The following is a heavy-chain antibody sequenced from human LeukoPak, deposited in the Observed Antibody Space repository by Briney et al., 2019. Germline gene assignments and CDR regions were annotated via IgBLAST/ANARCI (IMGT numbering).Heavy chain of an antibody. CDR2: VIRVSSIT. Sequence: GGSLRLSCAASELTFSNYDMSWVRLAPGRGMEWVSVVIRVSSITSYADAVKGRFHIYRENFENTVYLQMNSLGAEDTAVYYCGKRGSGRYFDCWGQGTVVTVSS. CDR1: ELTFSNYD. CDR3: GKRGSGRYFDC. V-gene: IGHV3-23*03. D-gene: IGHD5-12*01. J-gene: IGHJ4*02.